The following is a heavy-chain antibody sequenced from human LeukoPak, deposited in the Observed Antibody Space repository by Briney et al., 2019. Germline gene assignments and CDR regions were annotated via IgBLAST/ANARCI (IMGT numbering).Heavy chain of an antibody. Sequence: GRSLRLSCGASGFTFSSYGMHWVRQAPGKGLEWVAVIWYDGSNKYYADSVKGRFTISRDNSKNTLYLQMNSLRAEDTAVYYCARGLYDGVGNLYYYYMDVWGKGTTVTVSS. D-gene: IGHD3-16*01. J-gene: IGHJ6*03. V-gene: IGHV3-33*01. CDR2: IWYDGSNK. CDR3: ARGLYDGVGNLYYYYMDV. CDR1: GFTFSSYG.